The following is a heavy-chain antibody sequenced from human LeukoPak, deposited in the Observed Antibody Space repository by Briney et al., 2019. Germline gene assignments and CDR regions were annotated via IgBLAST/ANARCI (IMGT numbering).Heavy chain of an antibody. CDR3: ARGDRYYDSSGYFNFDY. D-gene: IGHD3-22*01. CDR1: GYSISSGYY. Sequence: RTSETLSLTCTVSGYSISSGYYWGWIRQPPGKGLEWIGSIYHSGSTYYSPSLKSRVTISVDTSKNQFSLKLSSVTAADTAVYYCARGDRYYDSSGYFNFDYWGQGTLVTVSS. J-gene: IGHJ4*02. V-gene: IGHV4-38-2*02. CDR2: IYHSGST.